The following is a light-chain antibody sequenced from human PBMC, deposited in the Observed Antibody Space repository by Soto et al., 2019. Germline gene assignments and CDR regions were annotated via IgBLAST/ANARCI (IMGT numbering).Light chain of an antibody. J-gene: IGKJ5*01. V-gene: IGKV1-39*01. CDR2: VAS. CDR3: QQSFGSPPIT. CDR1: PNIENY. Sequence: DIQMTQSPSSLSASLGDTVTISCRASPNIENYLHWYQQKAGKAPEVLLYVASVLKDGVSSRFSGSGYGTDFTLTITNLQPEDFAMYYCQQSFGSPPITCGQGTRLDIK.